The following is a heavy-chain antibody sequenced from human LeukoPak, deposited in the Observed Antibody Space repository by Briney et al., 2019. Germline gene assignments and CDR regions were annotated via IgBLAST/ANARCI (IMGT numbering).Heavy chain of an antibody. CDR3: ARDLASSSWFSVSYYAFDY. CDR1: GYTFTSYG. D-gene: IGHD1-26*01. V-gene: IGHV1-18*01. Sequence: ASVKVSCKASGYTFTSYGISWVRQAPGRGLEWMGWISAYNGNTNYAQKLQGRVTMTTDTSTSTAYMELRSLRSDDTAVYYCARDLASSSWFSVSYYAFDYWGQGTLVTVSS. J-gene: IGHJ4*02. CDR2: ISAYNGNT.